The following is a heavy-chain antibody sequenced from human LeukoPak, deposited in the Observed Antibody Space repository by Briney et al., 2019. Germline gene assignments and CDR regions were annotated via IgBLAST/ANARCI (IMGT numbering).Heavy chain of an antibody. CDR3: ARDLRPPYSRRSFDY. CDR1: GFTFSSYS. V-gene: IGHV3-21*01. CDR2: ISSSSGYI. J-gene: IGHJ4*02. Sequence: GGSLRLSCAASGFTFSSYSMNWVREAPGEGLEWVSSISSSSGYIYYADSLKGRFTISRDNATNSLYLQINSLRAEDTAVYYCARDLRPPYSRRSFDYWGQGTLVTVSS. D-gene: IGHD5/OR15-5a*01.